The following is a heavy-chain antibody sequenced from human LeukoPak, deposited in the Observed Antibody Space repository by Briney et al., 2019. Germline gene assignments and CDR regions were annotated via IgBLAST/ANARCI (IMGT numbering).Heavy chain of an antibody. J-gene: IGHJ6*03. CDR3: ARALYYYYYMDV. V-gene: IGHV4-34*01. CDR1: GGSLSFYY. Sequence: SETLSLTCGVSGGSLSFYYWSWIRQSPGKGLEWIAEISQNGDSNYNMSLKSRVTISVDTSKNQFSLELNSVTAADTAVYFCARALYYYYYMDVWGKGTTVTVSS. CDR2: ISQNGDS.